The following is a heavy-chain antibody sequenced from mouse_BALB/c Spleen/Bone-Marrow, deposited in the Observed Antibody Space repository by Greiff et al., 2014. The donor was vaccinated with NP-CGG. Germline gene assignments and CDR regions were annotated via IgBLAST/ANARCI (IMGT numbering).Heavy chain of an antibody. CDR3: ARRVYYDYYAMDY. D-gene: IGHD1-1*01. V-gene: IGHV1S135*01. J-gene: IGHJ4*01. Sequence: EVQLVESGPELVKPGASVKVSCKASGYTFTNYNMYWVKQSHGKSLEWIGYIDPYSGGSRYNQNFKGKAILTVDKSSSTAYMHLNSLTSEDSAVYYCARRVYYDYYAMDYWGQGTSVTVSS. CDR2: IDPYSGGS. CDR1: GYTFTNYN.